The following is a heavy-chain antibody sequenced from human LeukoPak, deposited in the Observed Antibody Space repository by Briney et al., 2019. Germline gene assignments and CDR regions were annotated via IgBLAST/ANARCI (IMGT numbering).Heavy chain of an antibody. V-gene: IGHV4-4*07. CDR1: GASVSEYY. CDR3: ARASDSIFSYYYHMDL. D-gene: IGHD3-3*02. J-gene: IGHJ6*03. Sequence: PSETLSLTCTVSGASVSEYYWSWVRQPAGKGLEWIGRIFTTGSTDYNPSLKSRVTMSRDRSKNQLFLTLTSVTAADTAVYCCARASDSIFSYYYHMDLWGKGITVTVSS. CDR2: IFTTGST.